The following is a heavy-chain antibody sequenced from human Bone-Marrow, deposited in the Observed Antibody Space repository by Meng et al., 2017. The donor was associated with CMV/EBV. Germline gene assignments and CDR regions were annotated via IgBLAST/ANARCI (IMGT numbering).Heavy chain of an antibody. J-gene: IGHJ4*02. Sequence: FTFSSYAMHWVRQAPGKGLEWVAVISYDGSNKYYADSVKGRFTISRDNSKNTLYPQMNSLRAEDTAVYYCARDWHCGGDCYLFYFDYWGQGTLVTVSS. V-gene: IGHV3-30-3*01. CDR2: ISYDGSNK. CDR3: ARDWHCGGDCYLFYFDY. CDR1: FTFSSYA. D-gene: IGHD2-21*02.